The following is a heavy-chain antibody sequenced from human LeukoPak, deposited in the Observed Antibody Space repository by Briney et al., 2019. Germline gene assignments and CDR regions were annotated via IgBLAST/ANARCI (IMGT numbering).Heavy chain of an antibody. Sequence: PGGSLRLSCAASGFTFSSYSMNWVRQAPGKGLEWVSSISSSSSYIYYADSVKGRFTISRDNAKNSLYLQMNSLRAEDTAVYYCAREATRLRDAFDIWGQGTMVTVSS. J-gene: IGHJ3*02. CDR2: ISSSSSYI. D-gene: IGHD2-15*01. V-gene: IGHV3-21*01. CDR1: GFTFSSYS. CDR3: AREATRLRDAFDI.